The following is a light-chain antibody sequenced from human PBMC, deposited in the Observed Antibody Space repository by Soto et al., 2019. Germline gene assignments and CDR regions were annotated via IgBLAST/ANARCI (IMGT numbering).Light chain of an antibody. CDR1: QSVSSN. J-gene: IGKJ1*01. Sequence: EIVMTQSPATLSLSPGERATLSCRASQSVSSNLAWYKQKPGQAPRLLIYGASTRATGIPARFSGSGSGTDFTLTISSLQSEDFAVYYGQQYTNWPPWTFGQGTKVEIK. CDR2: GAS. V-gene: IGKV3-15*01. CDR3: QQYTNWPPWT.